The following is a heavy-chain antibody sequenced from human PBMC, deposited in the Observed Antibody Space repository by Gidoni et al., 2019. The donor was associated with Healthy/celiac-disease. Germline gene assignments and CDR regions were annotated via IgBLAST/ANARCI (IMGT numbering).Heavy chain of an antibody. CDR2: ISGSGGST. D-gene: IGHD6-19*01. J-gene: IGHJ4*02. CDR3: AKESVATLHLFDY. CDR1: GFTFSSYA. V-gene: IGHV3-23*04. Sequence: EVQLVESVGGLLQPGGSLRLSCAASGFTFSSYAMSWLRQAPGKGLEWVAAISGSGGSTYYADSVKGRFTIYRDNSKNTLYLQMNSLRAEDTAVYYCAKESVATLHLFDYWGQGTLVTVSS.